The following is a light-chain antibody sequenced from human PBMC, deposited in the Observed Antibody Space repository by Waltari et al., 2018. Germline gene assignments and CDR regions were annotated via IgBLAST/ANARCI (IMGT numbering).Light chain of an antibody. V-gene: IGLV3-25*03. Sequence: YELTQPPSVSVSPGQTARITCSGDALPKQYAYWYQQKPGQAPVLVIYKDSERPSGIPERFSGSSSGTTVTLTISGVQAEDEADYYCQSADSSGTYVVFGGGTKLTVL. CDR2: KDS. CDR1: ALPKQY. J-gene: IGLJ2*01. CDR3: QSADSSGTYVV.